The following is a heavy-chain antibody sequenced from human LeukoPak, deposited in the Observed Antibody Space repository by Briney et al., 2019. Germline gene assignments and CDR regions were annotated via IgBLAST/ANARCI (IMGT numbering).Heavy chain of an antibody. J-gene: IGHJ6*02. Sequence: ASVKVSCKASGYTFTSYDINWVRQATGQGLEWMGWMNPNSGNTGYAQKFQGRVTMTRNTSISTACMELSSLRPEDTAVYYCARITIFGVVTIYYYYGMDVWGQGTTVTVSS. D-gene: IGHD3-3*01. CDR2: MNPNSGNT. V-gene: IGHV1-8*01. CDR1: GYTFTSYD. CDR3: ARITIFGVVTIYYYYGMDV.